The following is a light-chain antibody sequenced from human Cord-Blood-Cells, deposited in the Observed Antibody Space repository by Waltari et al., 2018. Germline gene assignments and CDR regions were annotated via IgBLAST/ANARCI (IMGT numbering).Light chain of an antibody. V-gene: IGLV1-40*01. Sequence: QSVLTPPPSVSWAPGPRVTISCTGSSSNIGAGYDVHWYQQLPGTAPKLLIYGNSNRPSGVPDRFSGSKSGTSASLAITGRQAEDEADYYCQSYDSSLSGSVFGGGTKLTVL. CDR2: GNS. J-gene: IGLJ2*01. CDR3: QSYDSSLSGSV. CDR1: SSNIGAGYD.